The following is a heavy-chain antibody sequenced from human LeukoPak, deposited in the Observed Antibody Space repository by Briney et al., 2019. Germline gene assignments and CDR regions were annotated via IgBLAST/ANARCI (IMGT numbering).Heavy chain of an antibody. CDR2: VNQSGST. CDR3: ARRRAGLRRDFWFDP. J-gene: IGHJ5*02. D-gene: IGHD3-3*01. Sequence: SETLSLTCAVYGGSFSNHYWSWIRQPPGKGLEWIGEVNQSGSTNYNPSLKSRVTISIDTSKNQFSLKLTSVTAADTAVYFCARRRAGLRRDFWFDPWGQGTLVTVSS. CDR1: GGSFSNHY. V-gene: IGHV4-34*01.